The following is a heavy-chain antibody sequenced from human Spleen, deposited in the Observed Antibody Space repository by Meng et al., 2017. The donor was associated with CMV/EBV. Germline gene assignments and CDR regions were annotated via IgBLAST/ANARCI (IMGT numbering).Heavy chain of an antibody. CDR3: ARAITMVRGYYYYGMDV. Sequence: ASVKVSCKASGYTFTSYDINWVRQATGQGLEWMGWMNPNSGNTGYAQKFQGRVTMTRNTSISTAYMELSSLRSADTAVYYCARAITMVRGYYYYGMDVWGQGTTVTVSS. CDR1: GYTFTSYD. V-gene: IGHV1-8*01. J-gene: IGHJ6*02. D-gene: IGHD3-10*01. CDR2: MNPNSGNT.